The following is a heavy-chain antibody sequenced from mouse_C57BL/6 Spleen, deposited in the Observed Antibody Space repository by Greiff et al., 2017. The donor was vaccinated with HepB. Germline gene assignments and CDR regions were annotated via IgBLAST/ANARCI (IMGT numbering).Heavy chain of an antibody. V-gene: IGHV5-6*01. J-gene: IGHJ3*01. CDR3: ARQVYDYPPWFAY. D-gene: IGHD2-4*01. CDR1: GFTFSSYG. CDR2: ISSGGSYT. Sequence: EVKLMESGGDLVKPGGSLKLSCAASGFTFSSYGMSWVRQTPDKRLEWVATISSGGSYTYYPDSVKGRFTISRDNAKNTLYLQMSSLKSEDTAMYYCARQVYDYPPWFAYWGQGTLVTVSA.